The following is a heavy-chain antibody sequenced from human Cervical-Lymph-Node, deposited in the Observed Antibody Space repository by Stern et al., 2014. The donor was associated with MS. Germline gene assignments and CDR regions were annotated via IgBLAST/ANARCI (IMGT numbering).Heavy chain of an antibody. J-gene: IGHJ4*02. CDR1: GGSVSSGPYY. D-gene: IGHD1-26*01. CDR2: ISHSGTT. V-gene: IGHV4-61*01. Sequence: QVELQESGPGLVKASETLSLRCTVCGGSVSSGPYYWNWIREPPGKGLEWVGYISHSGTTKYNPSLSRRVTISVDTSKTQFSLKLSSVTAADTAVYYCARESWESVDYHIDYWGQGTLLTVSS. CDR3: ARESWESVDYHIDY.